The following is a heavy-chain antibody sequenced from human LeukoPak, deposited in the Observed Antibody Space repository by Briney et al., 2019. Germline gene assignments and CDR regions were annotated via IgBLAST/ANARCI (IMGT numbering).Heavy chain of an antibody. CDR1: GFTFSTYA. CDR3: AKFEGLCGSANTCYHFDC. J-gene: IGHJ4*02. Sequence: GGSLRLSCDASGFTFSTYAMSWVRQAPGEGLEWVSGLSGSGGSTWYADSVKGRFTISRDNSKNTVYLHMNSLRAEDTAVYYCAKFEGLCGSANTCYHFDCWDQGTLVTVSS. D-gene: IGHD2-2*01. CDR2: LSGSGGST. V-gene: IGHV3-23*01.